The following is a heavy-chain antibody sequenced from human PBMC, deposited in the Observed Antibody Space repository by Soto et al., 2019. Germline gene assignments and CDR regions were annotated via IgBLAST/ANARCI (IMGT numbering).Heavy chain of an antibody. D-gene: IGHD3-3*01. J-gene: IGHJ6*02. CDR2: ISSSGSTI. CDR1: GFTFSSYE. Sequence: PGGSLRLSCAASGFTFSSYEMNWVRQAPGKGLEWVSYISSSGSTIYYADSVKGRFTISRDNAKNSLYLQMNSLRAEDTAVYYCVRSDKLRFLEWSEGYYYGMDVWGQGTTVTVSS. V-gene: IGHV3-48*03. CDR3: VRSDKLRFLEWSEGYYYGMDV.